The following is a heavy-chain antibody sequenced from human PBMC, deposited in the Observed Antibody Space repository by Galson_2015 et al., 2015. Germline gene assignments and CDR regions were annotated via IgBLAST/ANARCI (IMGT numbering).Heavy chain of an antibody. D-gene: IGHD3-10*01. CDR3: AKPYYGSGSYYSPYYYYGMDV. CDR2: ISYDGSNK. J-gene: IGHJ6*02. V-gene: IGHV3-30*18. Sequence: SLRLSCAASGFTFSSYGMHWVRQAPGKGLEWVAVISYDGSNKYYADSVKGRFTISRDNSKNTLYLQMSSLRAEDTAVYYCAKPYYGSGSYYSPYYYYGMDVWGQGTTVTVSS. CDR1: GFTFSSYG.